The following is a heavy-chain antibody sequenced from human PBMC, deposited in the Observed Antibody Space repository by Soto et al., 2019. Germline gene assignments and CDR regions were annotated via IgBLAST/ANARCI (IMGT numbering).Heavy chain of an antibody. J-gene: IGHJ4*02. Sequence: GGSLRLSCAASGFTFSSYSMNWVRQAPGKGLEWVSSISSSSSYIYYADSVKGRFTISRDNAKNSLYLQMNSLRAEDTAVYYCARDKCSSTSGYVGYWGQGTLVTVSS. CDR3: ARDKCSSTSGYVGY. CDR1: GFTFSSYS. V-gene: IGHV3-21*01. CDR2: ISSSSSYI. D-gene: IGHD2-2*01.